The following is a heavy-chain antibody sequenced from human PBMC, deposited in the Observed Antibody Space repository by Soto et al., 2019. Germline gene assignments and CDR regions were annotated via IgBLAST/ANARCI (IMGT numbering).Heavy chain of an antibody. V-gene: IGHV1-2*02. CDR2: INPNSGGT. Sequence: ASVKVSCKASGYTFTGYYMHWVRQAPGQGLEWMGWINPNSGGTNYAQKFQGRVTMTRDTSISTAYMELSRLRSDDTAVYYWARDFSRLRYFEGKWHGMDVWGQGTTVTVSS. D-gene: IGHD3-9*01. CDR1: GYTFTGYY. CDR3: ARDFSRLRYFEGKWHGMDV. J-gene: IGHJ6*02.